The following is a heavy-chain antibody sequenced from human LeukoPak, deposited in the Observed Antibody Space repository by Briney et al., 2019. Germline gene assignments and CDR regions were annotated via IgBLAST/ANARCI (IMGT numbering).Heavy chain of an antibody. CDR1: GYTFTTYD. CDR3: ARVVITFGGVILPDY. Sequence: ASVKASCQASGYTFTTYDIKLGGQGPGQGLEWVGGVNPNSGNTGYAQKFQGRVTMTRNTSISTAYMELSSLRSEDTAVYYCARVVITFGGVILPDYWGQGTLVTVSS. D-gene: IGHD3-16*01. J-gene: IGHJ4*02. CDR2: VNPNSGNT. V-gene: IGHV1-8*01.